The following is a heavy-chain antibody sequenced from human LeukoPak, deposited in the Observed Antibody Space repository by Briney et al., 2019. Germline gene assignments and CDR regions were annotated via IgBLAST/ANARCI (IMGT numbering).Heavy chain of an antibody. CDR1: GFTFSSYG. CDR3: ARGGFGGPFDY. V-gene: IGHV3-30*03. J-gene: IGHJ4*02. CDR2: ISYDGSNK. Sequence: PGGSLRLSCAASGFTFSSYGMHWVRQAPGKGLEWVAVISYDGSNKYYADSVKGRFTISRDNAKNSLYLQMNSLRPEDSAVYYCARGGFGGPFDYWGQGTLVTVSS. D-gene: IGHD3-10*01.